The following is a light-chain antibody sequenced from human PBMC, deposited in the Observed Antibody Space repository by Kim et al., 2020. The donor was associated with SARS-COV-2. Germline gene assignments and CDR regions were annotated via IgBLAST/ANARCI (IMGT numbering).Light chain of an antibody. CDR2: AAS. J-gene: IGKJ2*01. Sequence: LMTQSPATLSVSPGERVTLSCRASQNVYTNLAWYQQKPGQAPRLLIYAASTRETGVPGRISGGGSGRDFTLTIGNLQSEDFGVYYCQQYSDWPPGSFGQGTKLEI. CDR1: QNVYTN. V-gene: IGKV3-15*01. CDR3: QQYSDWPPGS.